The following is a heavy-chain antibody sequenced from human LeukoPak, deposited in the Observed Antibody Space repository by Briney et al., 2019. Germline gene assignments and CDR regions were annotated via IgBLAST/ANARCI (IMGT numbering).Heavy chain of an antibody. D-gene: IGHD1-26*01. Sequence: GGSLRLSCAASGFTFRNYGVHWVRQAPGKGLEWVAIVSFDGSTQYYADSVKGRFSISRDKSKNTVYLQMNTLRVEDTAVYYCAKGGVGATRDYFDNWGQGTLVTVSS. CDR2: VSFDGSTQ. V-gene: IGHV3-30*18. J-gene: IGHJ4*02. CDR1: GFTFRNYG. CDR3: AKGGVGATRDYFDN.